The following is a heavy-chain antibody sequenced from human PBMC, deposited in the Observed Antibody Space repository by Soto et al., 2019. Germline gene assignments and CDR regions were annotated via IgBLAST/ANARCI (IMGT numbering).Heavy chain of an antibody. CDR3: ARGRITTFGVVSRFFDS. J-gene: IGHJ4*02. Sequence: SETLSLTCTVSGGSISSYYWSWIRQPPGKGLEWIGYIYYSGSTNYNPSLKSRVTISVDTSKDQFSLKLSSVTAADTAVYYCARGRITTFGVVSRFFDSWGQGTLVTVSS. D-gene: IGHD3-3*01. CDR2: IYYSGST. CDR1: GGSISSYY. V-gene: IGHV4-59*01.